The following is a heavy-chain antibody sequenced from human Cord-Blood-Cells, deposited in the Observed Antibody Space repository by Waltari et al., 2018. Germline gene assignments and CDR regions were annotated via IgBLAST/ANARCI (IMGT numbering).Heavy chain of an antibody. V-gene: IGHV4-39*01. CDR3: ARVDSSGYYYFAFDI. J-gene: IGHJ3*02. D-gene: IGHD3-22*01. CDR2: IYYSGST. Sequence: QLQLQESGPGLVKPSETLSLTCTVSGGSISSSSYYWGWIRQPPGKGLEWIWSIYYSGSTYYNPSLKSRVTISVDTSKNQFSLKLSSVTAADTAVYYCARVDSSGYYYFAFDIWGQGTMVTVSS. CDR1: GGSISSSSYY.